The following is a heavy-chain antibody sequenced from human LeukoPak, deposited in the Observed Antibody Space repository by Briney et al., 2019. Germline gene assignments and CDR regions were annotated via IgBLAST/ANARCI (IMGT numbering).Heavy chain of an antibody. D-gene: IGHD6-13*01. Sequence: AASVKVSCKASGYTFGSYSINWVRQAPGQGLAWLGLVNTYNGDTKYTQKFQGRVTLTTDSSTSTAYMELTSLRSDDTAIYYCARGRAAADDFDFWGQGTPVTVSS. V-gene: IGHV1-18*01. CDR2: VNTYNGDT. CDR1: GYTFGSYS. CDR3: ARGRAAADDFDF. J-gene: IGHJ4*02.